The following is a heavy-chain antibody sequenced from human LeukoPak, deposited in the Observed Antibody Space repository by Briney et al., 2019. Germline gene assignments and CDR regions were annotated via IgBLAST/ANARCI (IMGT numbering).Heavy chain of an antibody. Sequence: GGSLRLSCAASGFTFSSYAMSWVRQAPGKGLEWVSAITDSGGSTYYADSVKSRFTISRDNSKNTLYLQMNSLRAEDTAVYYCAKSSYYDSSGYYREYYFDYWGQGTLVTVS. J-gene: IGHJ4*02. CDR3: AKSSYYDSSGYYREYYFDY. CDR2: ITDSGGST. V-gene: IGHV3-23*01. D-gene: IGHD3-22*01. CDR1: GFTFSSYA.